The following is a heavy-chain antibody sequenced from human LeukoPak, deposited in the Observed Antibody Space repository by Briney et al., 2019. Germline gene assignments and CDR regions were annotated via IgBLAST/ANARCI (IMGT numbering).Heavy chain of an antibody. CDR3: ARGKFLEWSSPRFFDY. CDR2: IYYSGST. Sequence: SETLSLTCTVSGGSISSYYWSWIRQPPGKGLEWIGYIYYSGSTNYNPSLKSRVTISVDTSKNQFSLKLSSVTAADTAVYYCARGKFLEWSSPRFFDYWGQGTLVTVSS. D-gene: IGHD3-3*01. CDR1: GGSISSYY. J-gene: IGHJ4*02. V-gene: IGHV4-59*01.